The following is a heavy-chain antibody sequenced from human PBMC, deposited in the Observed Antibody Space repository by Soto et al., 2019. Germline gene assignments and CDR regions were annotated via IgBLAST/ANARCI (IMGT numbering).Heavy chain of an antibody. J-gene: IGHJ4*02. CDR1: GGSISSSSYY. CDR2: IYYSGST. V-gene: IGHV4-39*07. CDR3: ARDREHENLFGY. Sequence: SETLSLTCTVSGGSISSSSYYWGWIRQPPGKGLEWIGSIYYSGSTYYNPSLKSRVTISVDTSKNQFSLKLSSVTAADTAVYYCARDREHENLFGYWGQGTLVTVSS.